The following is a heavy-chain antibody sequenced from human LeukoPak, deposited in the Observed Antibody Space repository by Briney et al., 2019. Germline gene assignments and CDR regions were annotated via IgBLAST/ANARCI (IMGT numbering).Heavy chain of an antibody. V-gene: IGHV4-59*08. CDR2: IHYSGST. CDR3: ARQDIDIVATRTFDY. Sequence: GSLRLSCAASGFTFSSYSMNWVRQAPGKGLESVGSIHYSGSTNYNPSPKSRVTISVDTSKNQFSLNLRSVTAADTAVYYCARQDIDIVATRTFDYWGQGVLVTVSS. D-gene: IGHD5-12*01. CDR1: GFTFSSYSMN. J-gene: IGHJ4*02.